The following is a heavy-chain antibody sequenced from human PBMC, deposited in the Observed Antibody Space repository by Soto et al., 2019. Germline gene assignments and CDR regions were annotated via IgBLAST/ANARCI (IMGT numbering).Heavy chain of an antibody. Sequence: QVQLEESGPGLVKPSQTLSLTCTVSGGSTSSGGYYWTWIRQHPGKGLEWIGYIYWSGNTYYNPSLKSRVTISVDTSSNQFYLKLSSVTAADTAVYYCARGAADYGDAFDIWGQGTKVTVSS. J-gene: IGHJ3*02. D-gene: IGHD4-17*01. V-gene: IGHV4-31*03. CDR3: ARGAADYGDAFDI. CDR1: GGSTSSGGYY. CDR2: IYWSGNT.